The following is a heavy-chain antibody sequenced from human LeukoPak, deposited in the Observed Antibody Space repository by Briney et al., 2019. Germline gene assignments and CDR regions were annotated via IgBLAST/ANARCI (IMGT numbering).Heavy chain of an antibody. Sequence: GGSLRLSCAASGFTFSSYWMHWVRQAPGKGLVWVSRINTDGSSTTYADSVKGRFTISRDNAKNTLYLQMNSLRAEDTALYYCAKDLHCSGGSCYAQDYYYYGMDVWGQGTTVTVSS. J-gene: IGHJ6*02. CDR2: INTDGSST. V-gene: IGHV3-74*01. CDR1: GFTFSSYW. D-gene: IGHD2-15*01. CDR3: AKDLHCSGGSCYAQDYYYYGMDV.